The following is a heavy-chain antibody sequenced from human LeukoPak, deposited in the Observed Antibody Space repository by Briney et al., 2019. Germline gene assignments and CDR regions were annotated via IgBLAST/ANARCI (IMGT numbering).Heavy chain of an antibody. D-gene: IGHD3-22*01. CDR3: ARDRASGYYLDY. Sequence: PGGSLRLSCAASGFTFSSYWVSWVRQAPGKGLEWVANIKQDGSEKYYVDSVKGRFTISRDNAKNSLYLQMNSLRAEDTAVYYCARDRASGYYLDYWGQGTLVTVSS. CDR1: GFTFSSYW. V-gene: IGHV3-7*01. CDR2: IKQDGSEK. J-gene: IGHJ4*02.